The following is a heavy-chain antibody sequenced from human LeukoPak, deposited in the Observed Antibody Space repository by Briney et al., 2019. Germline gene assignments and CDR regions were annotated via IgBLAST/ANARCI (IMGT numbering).Heavy chain of an antibody. V-gene: IGHV4-39*01. J-gene: IGHJ5*02. CDR3: ARHEHNPRFDP. Sequence: RPSETLSLTCTVSGGSITSGNVSWGWVRQPPGKGLEWIGSVSSSLSTYYYPSLKGRVTISADTSKNQFFLRLRSVTAADTAVYFCARHEHNPRFDPWGQGTLVTVSS. CDR1: GGSITSGNVS. CDR2: VSSSLST. D-gene: IGHD1-14*01.